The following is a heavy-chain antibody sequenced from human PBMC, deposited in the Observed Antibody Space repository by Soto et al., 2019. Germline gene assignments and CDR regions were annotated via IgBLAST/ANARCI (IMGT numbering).Heavy chain of an antibody. CDR1: GDTFNFYT. V-gene: IGHV1-69*02. CDR2: FNPILSFS. D-gene: IGHD3-10*01. CDR3: AMSFGSGSRAFDV. Sequence: SVKVSCTASGDTFNFYTINWVRQAPGLGLEWMGRFNPILSFSNSALKFQGRVTLTADKCTSTAYMVLSSLRTEGTAIFSRAMSFGSGSRAFDVWGQGALLTVAS. J-gene: IGHJ4*02.